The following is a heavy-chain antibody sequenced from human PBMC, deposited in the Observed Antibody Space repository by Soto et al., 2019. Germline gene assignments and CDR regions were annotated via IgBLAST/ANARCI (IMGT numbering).Heavy chain of an antibody. J-gene: IGHJ6*02. CDR1: GGFINNSAYY. V-gene: IGHV4-39*01. Sequence: QVHLQESGPGLVKPSETLSLTCTVSGGFINNSAYYWGWIRQPPGKGLDWIASGYYGGRTYYNPSLKSRVTFSLDTSKRRFSLELSSVTAAYTAVYYCARHGAYSTSVYYYYGMDVWGQGTTVTVSS. D-gene: IGHD6-13*01. CDR2: GYYGGRT. CDR3: ARHGAYSTSVYYYYGMDV.